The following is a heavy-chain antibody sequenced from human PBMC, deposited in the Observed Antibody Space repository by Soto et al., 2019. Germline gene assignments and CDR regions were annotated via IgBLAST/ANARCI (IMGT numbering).Heavy chain of an antibody. V-gene: IGHV3-30*18. Sequence: QVQRVESGGGVVQPGRSLRLSCAASGFTFSTFGIHWVRQAPGKGLEWVAVISKDGSNVYYADSVKARFTISRDNCKNTLYLQMNSLRDEDTAVYYCAKARGGHFDDWGQGTLVIVSS. CDR1: GFTFSTFG. CDR3: AKARGGHFDD. CDR2: ISKDGSNV. J-gene: IGHJ4*02. D-gene: IGHD3-10*01.